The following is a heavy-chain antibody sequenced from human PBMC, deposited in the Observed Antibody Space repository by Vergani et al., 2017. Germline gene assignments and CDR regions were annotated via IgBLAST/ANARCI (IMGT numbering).Heavy chain of an antibody. CDR2: IYYSGST. Sequence: QLQLQESGPGLVKPSETLSLTCTVSGGSISSYYWSWIRQPPGKGLEWIGYIYYSGSTNYNPSLKSRVTISVDTSKNQFSLKLSSVTAPDTAVYYCARVGGGPFFDYWGQGTLVTVSS. CDR1: GGSISSYY. CDR3: ARVGGGPFFDY. J-gene: IGHJ4*02. V-gene: IGHV4-59*01. D-gene: IGHD3-16*01.